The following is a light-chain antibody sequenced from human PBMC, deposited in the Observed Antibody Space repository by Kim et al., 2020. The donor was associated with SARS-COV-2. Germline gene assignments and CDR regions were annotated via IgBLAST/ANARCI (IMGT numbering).Light chain of an antibody. CDR1: QSVSSY. CDR3: QQRSNWPTT. CDR2: DAS. V-gene: IGKV3-11*01. Sequence: VAPGERATLSCRASQSVSSYLAWYQQKPGQAPRLLIYDASNRATGIPARFSGSGSGTDFTLTISSLEPEDFAVYYCQQRSNWPTTFGQGTKVDIK. J-gene: IGKJ1*01.